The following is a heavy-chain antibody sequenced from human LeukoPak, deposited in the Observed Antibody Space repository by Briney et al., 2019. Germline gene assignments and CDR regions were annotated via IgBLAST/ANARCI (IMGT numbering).Heavy chain of an antibody. J-gene: IGHJ4*02. CDR3: AREGPINNGDLDY. D-gene: IGHD1/OR15-1a*01. CDR2: ISSSSSTI. CDR1: GFTFSSYS. V-gene: IGHV3-48*04. Sequence: GGSLRLSCAASGFTFSSYSMNWVRQAPGKGLVWVSYISSSSSTIYYADSVKGRFTTSRDDAQNPLSLQMNSLRAEDTAVYYCAREGPINNGDLDYGGQGTLATVSS.